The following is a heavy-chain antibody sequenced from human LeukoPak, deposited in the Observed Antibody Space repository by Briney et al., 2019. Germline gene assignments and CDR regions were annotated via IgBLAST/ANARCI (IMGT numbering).Heavy chain of an antibody. D-gene: IGHD3-16*01. CDR2: ISSIGSYI. Sequence: GGSLRLSCAASRFTFNIYSMNWVRQAPGKGLEWVSSISSIGSYIYYADSVKGRFTISTDNAKNSLYLQMNSLRVEDTAVYYCARDSGGYFDYWGQGTLVTVSS. CDR1: RFTFNIYS. J-gene: IGHJ4*02. CDR3: ARDSGGYFDY. V-gene: IGHV3-21*01.